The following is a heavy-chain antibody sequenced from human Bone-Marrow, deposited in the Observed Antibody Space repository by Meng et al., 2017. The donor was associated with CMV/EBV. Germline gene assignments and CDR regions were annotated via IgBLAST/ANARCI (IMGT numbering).Heavy chain of an antibody. J-gene: IGHJ5*01. CDR2: ISAYNGNT. Sequence: FTSDGIGWVRLAPGHELEWMGWISAYNGNTNYAQKLQGRVTMTTDTSTSTAYMELRSLISDDTAVYYCARDADNEWLRLHTVVGWFDSWGQGTLVTVSS. CDR1: FTSDG. D-gene: IGHD5-12*01. CDR3: ARDADNEWLRLHTVVGWFDS. V-gene: IGHV1-18*01.